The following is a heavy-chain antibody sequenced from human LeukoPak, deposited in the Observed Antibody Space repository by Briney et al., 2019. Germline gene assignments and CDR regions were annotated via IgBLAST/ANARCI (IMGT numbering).Heavy chain of an antibody. D-gene: IGHD3-3*01. V-gene: IGHV3-21*01. CDR1: GFTFSSYG. J-gene: IGHJ4*02. CDR2: ISSSSSYI. CDR3: ARDHWSGYAFDY. Sequence: GGSLRLSCAASGFTFSSYGMNWVRQAPGKGLEWVSSISSSSSYIYYADSVKGRFTISRDNAKNSLYLQMNSLRAEDTAVYYCARDHWSGYAFDYWGQGTLVTVSS.